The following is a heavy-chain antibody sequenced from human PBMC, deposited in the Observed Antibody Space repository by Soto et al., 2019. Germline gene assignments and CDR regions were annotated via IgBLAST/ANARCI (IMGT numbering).Heavy chain of an antibody. CDR2: ISAYNGNT. V-gene: IGHV1-18*01. Sequence: QVQLVQSGAEVKKPGASVKVSCKASGYTFTSYGITWVRQAPGQGREWMGWISAYNGNTNYAQKLQGRVTMTADTSTSTAYMELRSLRSDDTAVYYCARSPPSSSSYVSDYWGQGTLVTVSS. CDR1: GYTFTSYG. D-gene: IGHD6-6*01. CDR3: ARSPPSSSSYVSDY. J-gene: IGHJ4*02.